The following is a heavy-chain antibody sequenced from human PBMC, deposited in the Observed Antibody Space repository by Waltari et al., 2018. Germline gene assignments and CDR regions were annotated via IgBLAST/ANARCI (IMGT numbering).Heavy chain of an antibody. V-gene: IGHV3-43D*03. J-gene: IGHJ6*03. Sequence: EVQLVESGGVVVQPGGSLRLSCAASGFTFDDYALHWVRQAPGKGLEWVSLISWDGGSTYYADSVKGRFTISRDNSKNPLYLQMNSLRAEDTALYYCAKGLYYYYYMDVWGKGTTVTVSS. CDR1: GFTFDDYA. CDR3: AKGLYYYYYMDV. CDR2: ISWDGGST.